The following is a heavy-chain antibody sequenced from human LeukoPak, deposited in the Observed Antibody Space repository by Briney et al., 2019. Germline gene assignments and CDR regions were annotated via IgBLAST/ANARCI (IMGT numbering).Heavy chain of an antibody. CDR3: AKYHWEAHFDY. CDR2: ISGSGGST. J-gene: IGHJ4*02. Sequence: GASLRLSCAASGFTFSSYAMSWVRQAPGKGLEWVSAISGSGGSTYYAGSVKGRFTISRDNSKTTQYLQMNRLRAEETAVYYCAKYHWEAHFDYWGQGTLVSVSS. D-gene: IGHD1-1*01. V-gene: IGHV3-23*01. CDR1: GFTFSSYA.